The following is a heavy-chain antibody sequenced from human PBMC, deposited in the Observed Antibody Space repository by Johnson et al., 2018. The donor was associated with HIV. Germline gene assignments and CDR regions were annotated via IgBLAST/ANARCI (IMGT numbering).Heavy chain of an antibody. CDR1: GFSFSDYY. CDR2: IYTG. V-gene: IGHV3-66*01. CDR3: AKDLSIAARPAAFDI. J-gene: IGHJ3*02. Sequence: VQLVESGGGLVKPGGSLRLSCAASGFSFSDYYMSWIRQAPGKGLEWVSLIYTGAVKGTRDNSKNTLYLQMNSLRAEDTAVYYCAKDLSIAARPAAFDIWGQGTMVTVSS. D-gene: IGHD6-6*01.